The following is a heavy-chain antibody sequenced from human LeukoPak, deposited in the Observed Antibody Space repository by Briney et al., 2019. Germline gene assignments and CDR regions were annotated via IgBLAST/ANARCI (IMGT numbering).Heavy chain of an antibody. CDR3: TKSGPPDPY. Sequence: GGSLRLSCAASGFTVSTNDMSWVRQAPGKGLEWVSVLYSGGSTSYADSVKGRFTISRDNSKNTLYLQMNSLRAGDTAVYYCTKSGPPDPYWGQGTMVTVSS. CDR1: GFTVSTND. V-gene: IGHV3-53*01. J-gene: IGHJ3*01. CDR2: LYSGGST. D-gene: IGHD1-14*01.